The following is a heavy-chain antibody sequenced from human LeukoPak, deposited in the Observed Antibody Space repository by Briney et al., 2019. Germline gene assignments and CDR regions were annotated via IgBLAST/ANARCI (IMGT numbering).Heavy chain of an antibody. D-gene: IGHD3-10*01. CDR2: IKHKGGEK. V-gene: IGHV3-7*01. CDR3: ARDLKVRGVITYYYFYGMDV. CDR1: GFTFTDYF. J-gene: IGHJ6*02. Sequence: GGSLRLSCVASGFTFTDYFMSWVRQAPGKGLEWVASIKHKGGEKYYVDSVKGRFTISRDNAKNSLYLQMNSLRAEDTAVYYCARDLKVRGVITYYYFYGMDVWGQGTTVTVSS.